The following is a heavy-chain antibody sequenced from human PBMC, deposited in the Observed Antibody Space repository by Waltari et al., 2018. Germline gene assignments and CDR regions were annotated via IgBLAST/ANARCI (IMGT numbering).Heavy chain of an antibody. Sequence: QVQLQESGPGLVKPSETLSLNCTVSGGSISSNYWSWIRQPPGKGLEWIGYIYYSGSTNYNPSLKSRVTLSINTSKNQFSLKLTSVTAADTAVYYCARDKGALYGSGSYYTTWGQGTLVTVSS. CDR1: GGSISSNY. V-gene: IGHV4-59*01. D-gene: IGHD3-10*01. CDR3: ARDKGALYGSGSYYTT. CDR2: IYYSGST. J-gene: IGHJ5*02.